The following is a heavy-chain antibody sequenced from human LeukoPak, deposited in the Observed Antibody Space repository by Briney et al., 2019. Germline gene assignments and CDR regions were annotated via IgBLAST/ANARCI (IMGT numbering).Heavy chain of an antibody. CDR2: ISPTGSTT. Sequence: GGSLRLSCTASGFSFSGHWMHWARQLPGKGLVWVSRISPTGSTTSYADSVKGRFTISRDNSKNTLYLQMNSLRAEDTAVYYCAREDSGRLDYWGQGTLVTVSS. V-gene: IGHV3-74*01. CDR1: GFSFSGHW. J-gene: IGHJ4*02. CDR3: AREDSGRLDY. D-gene: IGHD1-26*01.